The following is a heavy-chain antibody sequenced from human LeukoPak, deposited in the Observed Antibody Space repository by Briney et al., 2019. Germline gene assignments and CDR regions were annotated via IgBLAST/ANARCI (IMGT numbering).Heavy chain of an antibody. CDR2: ISGNNDNP. CDR1: GYTFSNFG. J-gene: IGHJ4*02. Sequence: ASVTVSCKASGYTFSNFGISWVRQAPGQGLEWMGWISGNNDNPNYGQKFQGRLTVTTDSSTSTAYMELRNLRSDDTAVYYGARDGTSTDDYWGQGTLVTVSS. CDR3: ARDGTSTDDY. V-gene: IGHV1-18*01. D-gene: IGHD2-2*01.